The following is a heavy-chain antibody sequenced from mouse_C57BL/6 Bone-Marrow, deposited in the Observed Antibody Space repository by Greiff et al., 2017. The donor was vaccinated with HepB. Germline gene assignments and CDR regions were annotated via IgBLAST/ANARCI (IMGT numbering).Heavy chain of an antibody. CDR2: INPNNGGT. D-gene: IGHD1-1*01. J-gene: IGHJ3*01. CDR3: AREGGITTVEGFAY. V-gene: IGHV1-18*01. CDR1: GYTFTDYN. Sequence: VQLQQSGPELVKPGASVKIPCKASGYTFTDYNMDWVKQSHGKSLEWIGDINPNNGGTIYNQKFKGKATLTVDKSSSTAYMELRSLTSEDTAVYYCAREGGITTVEGFAYWGQGTLVTVSA.